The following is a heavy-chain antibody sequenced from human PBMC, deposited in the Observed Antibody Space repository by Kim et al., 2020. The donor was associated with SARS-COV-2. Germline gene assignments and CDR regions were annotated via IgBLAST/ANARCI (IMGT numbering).Heavy chain of an antibody. Sequence: ASVKVSCKASGYNFTSFEINWVRQATGQGLEWMGRMSPNRLNTGSAQKFQGRVTMSTDISITTAYMELSSLTSEDTAGYYCARGVTAGVDIWGQGTLV. CDR1: GYNFTSFE. D-gene: IGHD2-21*02. V-gene: IGHV1-8*01. J-gene: IGHJ3*02. CDR2: MSPNRLNT. CDR3: ARGVTAGVDI.